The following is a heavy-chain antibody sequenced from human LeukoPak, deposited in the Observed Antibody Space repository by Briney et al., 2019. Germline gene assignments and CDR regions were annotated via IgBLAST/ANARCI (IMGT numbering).Heavy chain of an antibody. CDR1: GGTFSSYA. CDR3: ARDPGGYSYGYTY. Sequence: SVKVSCKASGGTFSSYAISWVRQAPGQGLEWMGGIIPIFGTANYAQKFQGRVTITADESTSTAYVELSSLRSEDTAVYYCARDPGGYSYGYTYWGQGTLVTVSS. CDR2: IIPIFGTA. V-gene: IGHV1-69*13. J-gene: IGHJ4*02. D-gene: IGHD5-18*01.